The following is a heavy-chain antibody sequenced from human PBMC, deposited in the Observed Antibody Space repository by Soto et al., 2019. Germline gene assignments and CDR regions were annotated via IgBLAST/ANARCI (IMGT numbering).Heavy chain of an antibody. V-gene: IGHV3-21*01. J-gene: IGHJ4*02. CDR3: ARGVDIVATEFDY. Sequence: EVQLVESGGGLVKPVGSLRLSCAASGFTFSSYSMNWVRQAPGKGLEWVSSISSSSSYIYYADSVKGRFTISRDNAKNSLYLQMNSLRAEDTAVYYCARGVDIVATEFDYWGQGTLVTVSS. CDR2: ISSSSSYI. D-gene: IGHD5-12*01. CDR1: GFTFSSYS.